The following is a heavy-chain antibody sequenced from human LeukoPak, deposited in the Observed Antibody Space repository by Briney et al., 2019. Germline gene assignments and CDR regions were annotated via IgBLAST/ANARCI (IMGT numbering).Heavy chain of an antibody. D-gene: IGHD5/OR15-5a*01. CDR1: GYAFTSYG. Sequence: ASVKVSCKASGYAFTSYGISWVRQAPAQGLEWVGWISAYNGNTNYAQNLQGRDIITTTTSTSTAYMVLRRLRSDDTAVYYSARVEMSTISTYWGQGTLVTVSS. CDR3: ARVEMSTISTY. CDR2: ISAYNGNT. J-gene: IGHJ4*02. V-gene: IGHV1-18*01.